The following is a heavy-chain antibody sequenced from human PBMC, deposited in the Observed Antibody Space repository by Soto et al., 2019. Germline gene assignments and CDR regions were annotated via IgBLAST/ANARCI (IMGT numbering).Heavy chain of an antibody. CDR3: ACASVTTRDHDYCSINV. Sequence: QVQLVQSGAEVKQPGTSGKVSCRASGYTFTTSGIRSVRQAPGQGLAGMGGISGYNGNTNIVQKHHDRVTMTRDTSTSTDYMAMRSQRSVATAVYYCACASVTTRDHDYCSINVCGKVTTVTVS. CDR1: GYTFTTSG. J-gene: IGHJ6*03. V-gene: IGHV1-18*01. CDR2: ISGYNGNT. D-gene: IGHD4-4*01.